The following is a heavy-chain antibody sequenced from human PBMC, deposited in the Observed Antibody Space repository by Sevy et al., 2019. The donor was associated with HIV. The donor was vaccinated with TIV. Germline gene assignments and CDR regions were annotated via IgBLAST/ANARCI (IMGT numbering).Heavy chain of an antibody. CDR3: ARDRKVLLVVYAIPFDVFDI. CDR1: GFTFKNYG. D-gene: IGHD2-8*02. Sequence: GGSLRLSCAASGFTFKNYGMHWVRQAPGKGLEWVAFIRHDESLEYYAESVKGRFTITRDNCKNTLYLQMNSLRAEEMDVYYCARDRKVLLVVYAIPFDVFDIWGQGTMVTVSS. J-gene: IGHJ3*02. V-gene: IGHV3-30*02. CDR2: IRHDESLE.